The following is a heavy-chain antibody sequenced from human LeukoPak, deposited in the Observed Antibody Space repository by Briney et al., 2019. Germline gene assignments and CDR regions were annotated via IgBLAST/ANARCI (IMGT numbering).Heavy chain of an antibody. J-gene: IGHJ4*02. CDR1: GYTFTSYG. D-gene: IGHD6-13*01. Sequence: ASVKVSCKASGYTFTSYGISWVRQAPGQGLEWMGWISAYNGNTNYAQKLQGRVTMTTDTSTSTAYMELRSLRSDDTAVYYCARDSAAAGTAGVSDYWGQGTLVTVSS. CDR2: ISAYNGNT. CDR3: ARDSAAAGTAGVSDY. V-gene: IGHV1-18*01.